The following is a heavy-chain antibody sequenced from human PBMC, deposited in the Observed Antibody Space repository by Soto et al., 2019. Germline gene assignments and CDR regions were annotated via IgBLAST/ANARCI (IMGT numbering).Heavy chain of an antibody. CDR1: GGTFSSYA. J-gene: IGHJ6*02. CDR3: ARRVRGYYDSSGYYYDSYGMDV. Sequence: GASVKVSCKASGGTFSSYAISWVRQAPGQGLEWMGGIIPIFGTANYAQKFQGRVTITADESTSTAYMELSSLRSEDTAVYYCARRVRGYYDSSGYYYDSYGMDVWGQGTTVTVSS. CDR2: IIPIFGTA. D-gene: IGHD3-22*01. V-gene: IGHV1-69*13.